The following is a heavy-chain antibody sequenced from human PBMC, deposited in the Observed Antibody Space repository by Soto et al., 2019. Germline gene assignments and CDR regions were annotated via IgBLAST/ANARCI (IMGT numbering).Heavy chain of an antibody. V-gene: IGHV4-59*01. CDR1: GGSISNYY. CDR3: AREIAVAGTHYFDY. J-gene: IGHJ4*02. CDR2: IYYSGSI. D-gene: IGHD6-19*01. Sequence: LSLTCTVSGGSISNYYWSWIRQPPGKGLEWIGYIYYSGSINYNPSLKSRVTISEDTSKNQFSLKMSSVTAADTAVYYCAREIAVAGTHYFDYWGQGTLVTVSS.